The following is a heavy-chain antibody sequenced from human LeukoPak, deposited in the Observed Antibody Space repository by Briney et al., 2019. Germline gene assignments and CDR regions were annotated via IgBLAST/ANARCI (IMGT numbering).Heavy chain of an antibody. V-gene: IGHV1-2*02. CDR1: GYSFTDFY. CDR2: INPNSGDT. Sequence: ASVKVSCKASGYSFTDFYMHWVRQAPGQGLEWMGWINPNSGDTNYAQKFQGRVTMTRDTSTSTAYMELRTLRSDDTAVYYCARVVDILTGHDTALDYWGQGTLVTVSS. CDR3: ARVVDILTGHDTALDY. D-gene: IGHD3-9*01. J-gene: IGHJ4*02.